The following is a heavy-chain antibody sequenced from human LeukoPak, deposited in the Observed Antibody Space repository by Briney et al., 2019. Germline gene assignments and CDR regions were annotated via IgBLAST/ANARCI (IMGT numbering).Heavy chain of an antibody. CDR3: ARVWSVAAAGREDYYYGIDV. V-gene: IGHV4-31*03. Sequence: PSETLSLTCSVSGASISSGGYYWSWIRQHPGKGLEWIGYMYYRGSTYYNPSLTSRVTISVDTSKNQFSLNLSSVTAADTAVYYCARVWSVAAAGREDYYYGIDVWGQGTTVTVSS. CDR2: MYYRGST. CDR1: GASISSGGYY. J-gene: IGHJ6*02. D-gene: IGHD6-13*01.